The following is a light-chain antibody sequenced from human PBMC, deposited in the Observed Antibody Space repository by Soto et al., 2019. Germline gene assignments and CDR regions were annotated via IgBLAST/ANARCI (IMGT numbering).Light chain of an antibody. CDR3: QTWGTGANWV. J-gene: IGLJ3*02. Sequence: QSVLTQSPSASASLGASVKLTCTLSSGHSDFAIAWHQQQPEKGPRYLMKLNSDGSHNKGDGIPDRFSGSSSGAERYLTISSLQSEDEADYYCQTWGTGANWVFGGGTKVTVL. CDR2: LNSDGSH. V-gene: IGLV4-69*02. CDR1: SGHSDFA.